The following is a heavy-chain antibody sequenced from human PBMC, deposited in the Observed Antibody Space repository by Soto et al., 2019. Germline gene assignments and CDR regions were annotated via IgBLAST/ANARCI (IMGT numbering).Heavy chain of an antibody. CDR2: IYWNDDQ. D-gene: IGHD3-9*01. Sequence: RKQAVTGKCVFSGFSLRTRGKGVGWIRQPPGKALEWLALIYWNDDQRYNPSLKSRLNITKDTSKNQVVLTMTNMDPVDTATYYCIYSSLYYDILTGYYKAWFAPRGQRTLVTVFS. J-gene: IGHJ5*02. CDR3: IYSSLYYDILTGYYKAWFAP. V-gene: IGHV2-5*01. CDR1: GFSLRTRGKG.